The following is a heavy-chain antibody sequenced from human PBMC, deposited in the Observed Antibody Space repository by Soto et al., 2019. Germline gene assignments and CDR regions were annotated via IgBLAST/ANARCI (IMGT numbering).Heavy chain of an antibody. J-gene: IGHJ4*02. V-gene: IGHV1-69*08. D-gene: IGHD1-26*01. CDR1: GGTFSSYT. CDR3: PREGLGAANLDY. Sequence: QVQLVQSGAEVKKPGSSVKVSCKASGGTFSSYTISWVRQAPGQGLEWMGRIIPILGIANYAQKFQGRVTINADKSTSTAYMELSSLRSEDTAVYYCPREGLGAANLDYWGQGTLVTVSS. CDR2: IIPILGIA.